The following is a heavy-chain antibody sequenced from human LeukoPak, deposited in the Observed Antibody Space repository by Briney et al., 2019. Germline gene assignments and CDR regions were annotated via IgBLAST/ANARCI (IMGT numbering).Heavy chain of an antibody. CDR1: GFTFESSP. J-gene: IGHJ4*01. CDR2: ISGSGSFT. D-gene: IGHD3-3*01. CDR3: ARGGDFGVVTGY. V-gene: IGHV3-21*01. Sequence: PGGSLRLSCAASGFTFESSPMTWFRQAPGKGLEWVSLISGSGSFTLYSDSVRGRFTISRDNAKNSLFLQLNNLRLDDTGVYYCARGGDFGVVTGYWGQGNVVTVSS.